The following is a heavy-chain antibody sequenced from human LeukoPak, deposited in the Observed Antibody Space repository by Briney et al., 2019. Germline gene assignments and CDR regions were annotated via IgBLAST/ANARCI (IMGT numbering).Heavy chain of an antibody. CDR1: GYSISSGYY. CDR2: IYHSGRT. Sequence: SETLSLTCAVSGYSISSGYYWGWFRQPPGKGLEWIGSIYHSGRTYYNPSLKSRVTISVDTSKNQFSLKLSSVTAADTAVYYCARQGRAVALDYWSQGTLVTVSS. J-gene: IGHJ4*02. CDR3: ARQGRAVALDY. V-gene: IGHV4-38-2*01. D-gene: IGHD6-19*01.